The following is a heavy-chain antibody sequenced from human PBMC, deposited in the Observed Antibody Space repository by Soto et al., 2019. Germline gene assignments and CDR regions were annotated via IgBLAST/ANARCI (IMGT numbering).Heavy chain of an antibody. J-gene: IGHJ4*02. CDR1: GFTFSNYA. V-gene: IGHV3-23*01. Sequence: EVQLSESGGGLVQPGGSLRLSCAASGFTFSNYAMTWVRQAPGKGLEWVSGLNGSGGSTSSADSVKGRFAISRDNSKNTLYVQINNLRDGDTAVYSCARGFSAGKGSPPDFWGQGTLVTVSS. CDR3: ARGFSAGKGSPPDF. D-gene: IGHD3-10*01. CDR2: LNGSGGST.